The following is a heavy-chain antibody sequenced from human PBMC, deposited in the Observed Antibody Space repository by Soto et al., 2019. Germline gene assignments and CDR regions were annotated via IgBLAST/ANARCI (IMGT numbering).Heavy chain of an antibody. J-gene: IGHJ3*01. V-gene: IGHV3-30-3*01. CDR1: GFTFSSYA. D-gene: IGHD5-18*01. CDR3: ASDAIQLSGTYF. CDR2: ISYDGSNK. Sequence: QVQLVESGGGVVQPGRSLRLSCAASGFTFSSYAMHWVRQAPGKGLERVAVISYDGSNKYYADSVKGRFTISRDNSNNTLYLQMNSLRAEDTAVYYCASDAIQLSGTYFWGQGTMVTVSS.